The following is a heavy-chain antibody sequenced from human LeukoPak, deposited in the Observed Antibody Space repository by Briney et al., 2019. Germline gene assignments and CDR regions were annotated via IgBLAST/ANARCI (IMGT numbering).Heavy chain of an antibody. CDR1: GYTFTGYH. J-gene: IGHJ4*02. D-gene: IGHD3-10*01. Sequence: ASVKVSCKASGYTFTGYHMHWVRQAPGQGLEWMGGIIPIFGTANYAQKFQGRVTITADESTSTAYMELSSLRSEDTAVYYCARSTYYYGSGSYLYFDYWGQGTLVTVSS. V-gene: IGHV1-69*13. CDR3: ARSTYYYGSGSYLYFDY. CDR2: IIPIFGTA.